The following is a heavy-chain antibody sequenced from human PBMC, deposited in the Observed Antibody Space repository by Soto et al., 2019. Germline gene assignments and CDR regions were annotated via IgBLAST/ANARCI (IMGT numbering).Heavy chain of an antibody. CDR2: IYYDGST. CDR1: GGSINSNNYY. CDR3: AKVVVAATRHSDFDS. D-gene: IGHD2-15*01. Sequence: LSLTCTVSGGSINSNNYYWAWIRQPPGRGLAWIASIYYDGSTYYDTSLKSRVTISRDTSKNQFSLRLTSMTAADTAVYYCAKVVVAATRHSDFDSWGQGTLVTVS. V-gene: IGHV4-39*02. J-gene: IGHJ4*02.